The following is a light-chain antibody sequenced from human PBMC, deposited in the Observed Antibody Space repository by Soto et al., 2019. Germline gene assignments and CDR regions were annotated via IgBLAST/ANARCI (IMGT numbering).Light chain of an antibody. J-gene: IGKJ1*01. Sequence: MSKSPVAVSVSPVDRVTLSCRASRTFXSNVDWYEHKPGQAPRFLXDCASFRATGVPARLSGSGFGTEFTPTIRRVQAEYFGLYYCQQSKQTTRTFGEGTKVDIK. CDR3: QQSKQTTRT. V-gene: IGKV3-15*01. CDR1: RTFXSN. CDR2: CAS.